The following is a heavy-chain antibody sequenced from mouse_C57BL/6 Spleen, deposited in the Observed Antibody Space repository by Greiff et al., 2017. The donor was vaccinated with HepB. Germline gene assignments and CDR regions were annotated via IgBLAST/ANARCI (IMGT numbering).Heavy chain of an antibody. J-gene: IGHJ3*01. V-gene: IGHV1-52*01. CDR3: AALYYGYGVAY. CDR2: IDPSDSET. D-gene: IGHD2-2*01. Sequence: QVQLQQPGAELVRPGSSVKLSCKASGYTFTSYWMHWVKQRPIQGLEWIGNIDPSDSETHYNQKFKDKATLTVDKSSSTAYMQISSLTSEDSAVYYCAALYYGYGVAYWGQGTLVTVSA. CDR1: GYTFTSYW.